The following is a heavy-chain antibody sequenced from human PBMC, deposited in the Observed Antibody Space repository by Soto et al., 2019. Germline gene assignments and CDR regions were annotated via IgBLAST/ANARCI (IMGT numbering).Heavy chain of an antibody. V-gene: IGHV1-69*01. D-gene: IGHD3-22*01. Sequence: QVQLVQSGAEVQKPGSSVKVSCKASGGTFSSYAISWVRQAPGQGLEWKGGIIPIFGTANYAQKFQGRVTITADESTSTAYMELSSLRSEDTAVYYCARTGGRLLLGYYYFDYWGQGTLVTVSS. CDR2: IIPIFGTA. CDR3: ARTGGRLLLGYYYFDY. J-gene: IGHJ4*02. CDR1: GGTFSSYA.